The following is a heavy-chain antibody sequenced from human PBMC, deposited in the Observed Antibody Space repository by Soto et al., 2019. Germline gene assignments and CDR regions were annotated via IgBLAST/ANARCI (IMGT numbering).Heavy chain of an antibody. D-gene: IGHD3-3*01. CDR3: ARGPHNFWSGSDAFDI. CDR2: ISSSSSTI. J-gene: IGHJ3*02. CDR1: GFTFSSYS. Sequence: GGSLRLSCAASGFTFSSYSMNWVRQAPGKGLEWVSYISSSSSTIYYADSVKGRFTISRDNAKNSLYLQMNSLRAEDTAVYYCARGPHNFWSGSDAFDIWGQGTMVTVSS. V-gene: IGHV3-48*01.